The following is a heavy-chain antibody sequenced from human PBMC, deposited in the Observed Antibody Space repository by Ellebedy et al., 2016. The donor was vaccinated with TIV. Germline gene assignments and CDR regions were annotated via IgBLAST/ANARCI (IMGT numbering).Heavy chain of an antibody. J-gene: IGHJ4*02. V-gene: IGHV4-4*07. CDR1: GGSISSYY. CDR3: ARDRVDTWILLDN. D-gene: IGHD1-1*01. CDR2: VYSSGNT. Sequence: MPSETLSLTCTVSGGSISSYYWTRIRQPAGKGLEWIGRVYSSGNTNYNPPLKSRVTISIDTSKNQFSLRLSSVTAADTAMYYCARDRVDTWILLDNWGQGTLVTVSS.